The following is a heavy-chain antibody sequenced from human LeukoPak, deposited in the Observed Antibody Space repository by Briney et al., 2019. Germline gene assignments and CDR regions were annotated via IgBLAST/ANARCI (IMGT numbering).Heavy chain of an antibody. CDR2: TYPGDSDT. V-gene: IGHV5-51*01. J-gene: IGHJ4*02. D-gene: IGHD2-2*01. CDR3: ARRKGCSSTSCPPDY. Sequence: GESLKISCKGSGYSFNTYWIGWVRHVPGKGLEWMGITYPGDSDTRYSPSFQGQGIMSADKSINTAYLQWNSLKASDTATYYCARRKGCSSTSCPPDYWGQGTLVTVSS. CDR1: GYSFNTYW.